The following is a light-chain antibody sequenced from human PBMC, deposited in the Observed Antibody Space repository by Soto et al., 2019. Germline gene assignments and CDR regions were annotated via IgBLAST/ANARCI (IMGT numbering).Light chain of an antibody. Sequence: EIVMTQSPATLSLSPGERATLSCMASHSVSSDLAWYQQKPGQAPRLLIYGASTRAIGIPARFSGSGSGTDFTLTISSLEPEDFAVYYCHQRTNWPITFGQGTRLEIK. V-gene: IGKV3-11*01. CDR2: GAS. CDR3: HQRTNWPIT. CDR1: HSVSSD. J-gene: IGKJ5*01.